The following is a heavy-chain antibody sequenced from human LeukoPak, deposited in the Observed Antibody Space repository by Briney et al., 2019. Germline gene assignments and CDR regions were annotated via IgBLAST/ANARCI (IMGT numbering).Heavy chain of an antibody. D-gene: IGHD6-13*01. Sequence: KPSETLSLTCTVSGGSISSSSYYWGWIRQPPGNGLEWIGSIYYSGSTYYNPSLKSRVTISVDTSKNQFSLKLSSVTAADTAVYYCARQRYSSSVDYWGQGTLVTVSS. V-gene: IGHV4-39*01. CDR1: GGSISSSSYY. CDR2: IYYSGST. CDR3: ARQRYSSSVDY. J-gene: IGHJ4*02.